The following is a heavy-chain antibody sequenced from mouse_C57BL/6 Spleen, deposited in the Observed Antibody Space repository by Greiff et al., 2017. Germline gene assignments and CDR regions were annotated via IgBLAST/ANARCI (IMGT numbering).Heavy chain of an antibody. D-gene: IGHD4-1*01. CDR1: GYTFTSYW. V-gene: IGHV1-61*01. CDR3: ARVLGPDYFDY. Sequence: QVQLQQPGAELVRPGSSVKLSCKASGYTFTSYWMDWVKQRPGQGLEWIGNIYPSDSETHYNQKFKDKATLTVDKSSSTAYMQLSSLTSEDSAVYYCARVLGPDYFDYWGQGTTLTVSS. CDR2: IYPSDSET. J-gene: IGHJ2*01.